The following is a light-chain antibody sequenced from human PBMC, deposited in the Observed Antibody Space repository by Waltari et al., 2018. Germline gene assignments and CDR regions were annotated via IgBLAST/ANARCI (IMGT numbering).Light chain of an antibody. J-gene: IGLJ2*01. CDR1: DSDIGKFDL. CDR2: EVN. V-gene: IGLV2-23*02. Sequence: ALTQPASVSGSPTHSITISCTGLDSDIGKFDLVSWYQKQPGRPPRLLIYEVNKLPSGTSDRFSGSKSGNTASLTISELRSEDEADYFCCAYGGDNTLIFGGGTKLTVL. CDR3: CAYGGDNTLI.